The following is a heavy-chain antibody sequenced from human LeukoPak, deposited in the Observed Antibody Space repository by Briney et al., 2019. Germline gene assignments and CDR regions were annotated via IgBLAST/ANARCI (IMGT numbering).Heavy chain of an antibody. CDR1: GGSISSYY. D-gene: IGHD2-2*01. Sequence: SETLSLTCTVSGGSISSYYWSWIRQPPGKGLEWIGYIYYSGSTNYNPSLKSRVTISVDTSKNQFSLKLSSVTAADTAVYYCARARVPAATYYFDYWGQGTLVTVSS. CDR3: ARARVPAATYYFDY. V-gene: IGHV4-59*08. J-gene: IGHJ4*02. CDR2: IYYSGST.